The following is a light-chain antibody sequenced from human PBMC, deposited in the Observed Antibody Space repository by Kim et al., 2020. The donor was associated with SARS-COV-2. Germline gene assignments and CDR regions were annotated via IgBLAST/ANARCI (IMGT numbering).Light chain of an antibody. Sequence: DIQMTQSPSTLSASVGDRVAITCRASRSLSNRLAWYQVKPGKAPKLLIYDVSTLDTGVPSRFSGGVSGTDFTLNISSLQPDDFATYYCQQYNSHSTFGQGTKVDIK. CDR3: QQYNSHST. CDR1: RSLSNR. V-gene: IGKV1-5*01. J-gene: IGKJ1*01. CDR2: DVS.